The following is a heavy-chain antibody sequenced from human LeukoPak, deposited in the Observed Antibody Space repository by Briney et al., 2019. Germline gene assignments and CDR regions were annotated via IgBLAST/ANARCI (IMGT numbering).Heavy chain of an antibody. CDR2: IWYDGSNK. CDR1: GFTFSSYG. Sequence: GGSLRLSCAASGFTFSSYGMHWVRQAPGKGLEWVAVIWYDGSNKYYADSVKGRFTISRDNSKNTLYLQLNSLRAEDTAVYYCARNVSITRYYPYPVMDVWGPGPTVTVSS. J-gene: IGHJ6*02. V-gene: IGHV3-33*01. CDR3: ARNVSITRYYPYPVMDV. D-gene: IGHD1-26*01.